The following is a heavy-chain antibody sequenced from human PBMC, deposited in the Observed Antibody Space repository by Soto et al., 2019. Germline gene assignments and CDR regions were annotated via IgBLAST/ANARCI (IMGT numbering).Heavy chain of an antibody. J-gene: IGHJ4*02. CDR2: VSYDAGYK. CDR3: AKVSISKSSAVTYDS. D-gene: IGHD6-19*01. Sequence: GGSLRLSCTVSGFTFSTYDMHWVRQAPGKGLEWVAVVSYDAGYKNYADSVKGRFTVSKDNSKNTLYLRMNSLRPEDTAVYYCAKVSISKSSAVTYDSWSQGTLVTVSS. V-gene: IGHV3-30*18. CDR1: GFTFSTYD.